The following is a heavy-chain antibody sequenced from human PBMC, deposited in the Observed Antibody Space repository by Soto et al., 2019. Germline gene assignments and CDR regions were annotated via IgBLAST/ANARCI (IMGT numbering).Heavy chain of an antibody. CDR2: ISSSSYI. CDR3: ARDGSRLGFSYCGGDCYLDH. Sequence: PGGSLRLSCAASGFTFSSYSMNWVRQAPGKGLEWVSSISSSSYIYYADSVKGRFTISRDNAKNSLYLQMNSLRAEDTAVYYCARDGSRLGFSYCGGDCYLDHWGQGTLVTVSS. CDR1: GFTFSSYS. J-gene: IGHJ4*02. V-gene: IGHV3-21*01. D-gene: IGHD2-21*02.